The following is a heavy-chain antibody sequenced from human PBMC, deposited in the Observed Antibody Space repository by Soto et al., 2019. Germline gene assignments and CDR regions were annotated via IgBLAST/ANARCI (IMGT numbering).Heavy chain of an antibody. CDR2: ISYGAKRE. Sequence: PGGPLRLFCPASRVTFNNSGIHRVRQAPGKGLEWLAVISYGAKRESFADSLRGRFTVSRDNSGDTLYLHMHTLRPDDTAVYYWARERHFYDSNGDLALAMRGQGKM. J-gene: IGHJ3*01. V-gene: IGHV3-30*03. CDR3: ARERHFYDSNGDLALAM. D-gene: IGHD3-22*01. CDR1: RVTFNNSG.